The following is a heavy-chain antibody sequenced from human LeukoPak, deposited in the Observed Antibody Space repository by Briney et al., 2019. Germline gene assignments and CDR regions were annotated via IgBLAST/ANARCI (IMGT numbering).Heavy chain of an antibody. J-gene: IGHJ4*02. CDR3: VKGYGSGSSYDY. V-gene: IGHV3-64D*09. CDR1: GFTFSSYA. D-gene: IGHD3-10*01. Sequence: GASLRLSFSASGFTFSSYAMHWVRQAPGKGLEYVSAISSNGGSTYYADSVKGRFTISRDNSKNTLYLQMSSLRAEDTAVYYCVKGYGSGSSYDYWGQGTLVTVSS. CDR2: ISSNGGST.